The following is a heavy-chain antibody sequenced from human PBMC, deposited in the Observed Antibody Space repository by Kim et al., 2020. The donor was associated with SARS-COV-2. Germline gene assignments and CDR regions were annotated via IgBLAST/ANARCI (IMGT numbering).Heavy chain of an antibody. CDR2: T. D-gene: IGHD2-21*01. J-gene: IGHJ3*02. CDR3: ARSALFRTFDI. Sequence: TNSHPTLKSRVTTSVHTSKNQFSLKLSSVTAADTAVYYCARSALFRTFDIWGQGTMVTVSS. V-gene: IGHV4-4*09.